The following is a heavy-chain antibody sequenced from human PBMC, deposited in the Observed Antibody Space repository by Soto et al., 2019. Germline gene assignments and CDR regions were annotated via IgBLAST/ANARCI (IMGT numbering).Heavy chain of an antibody. D-gene: IGHD3-3*01. CDR1: GGSISSYY. J-gene: IGHJ5*02. CDR3: ARVLFGRGNWFDP. Sequence: LQESGPGLVKPSETLSLTCTVSGGSISSYYWSWIRQPPGKGLEWIGYIYYSGSTNYNPSLKSRVTISVDTSKNKFALKLSAVTAADTAVYYCARVLFGRGNWFDPWGQGTLVTVSS. CDR2: IYYSGST. V-gene: IGHV4-59*01.